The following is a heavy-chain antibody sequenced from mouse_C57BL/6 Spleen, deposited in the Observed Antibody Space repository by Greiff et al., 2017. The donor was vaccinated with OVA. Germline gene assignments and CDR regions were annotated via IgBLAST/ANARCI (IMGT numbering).Heavy chain of an antibody. V-gene: IGHV1-62-2*01. D-gene: IGHD1-1*01. Sequence: QVQLQQSGAELVKPGASVKLSCKASGYTFTEYTIHWVKQRSGQGLEWIGWVYPGSGSIKYNEKFKDKATLTADKSSSTVYMELSRLTSEDSAVYFCARHGVYYGSSYGDWYFDVWGTGTTVTVSS. CDR3: ARHGVYYGSSYGDWYFDV. CDR2: VYPGSGSI. CDR1: GYTFTEYT. J-gene: IGHJ1*03.